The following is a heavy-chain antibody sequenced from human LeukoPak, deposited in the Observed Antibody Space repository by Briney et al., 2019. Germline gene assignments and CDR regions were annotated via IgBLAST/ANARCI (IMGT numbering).Heavy chain of an antibody. CDR2: IYYSGST. Sequence: KPSETLSLTCTVSGGSISSYYWSWIRQPPGKGLEWIGYIYYSGSTYYNPSLKSRVTISGDTSKNQFSLNLSSVTAADTAVYYCATDRARGGDSFDYWGQGTLVTVSS. J-gene: IGHJ4*02. CDR1: GGSISSYY. CDR3: ATDRARGGDSFDY. V-gene: IGHV4-59*06. D-gene: IGHD3-10*01.